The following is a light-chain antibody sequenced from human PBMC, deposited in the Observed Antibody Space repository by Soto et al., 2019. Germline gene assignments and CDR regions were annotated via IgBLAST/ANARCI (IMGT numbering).Light chain of an antibody. V-gene: IGLV2-14*03. CDR2: DVT. CDR3: VSFTGSSYV. Sequence: QSALTQPASVSGSPGQSITISCTGTSSDVGNNNYVSRYQHHPGRAPKVMICDVTNRPSGVSNRFSGSKSGNTAYLNISGLQADDEADYYCVSFTGSSYVFGAGTKLT. CDR1: SSDVGNNNY. J-gene: IGLJ1*01.